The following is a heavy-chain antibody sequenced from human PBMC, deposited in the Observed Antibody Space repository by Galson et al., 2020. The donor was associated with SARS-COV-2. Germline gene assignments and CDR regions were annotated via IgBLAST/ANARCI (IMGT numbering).Heavy chain of an antibody. V-gene: IGHV3-30*04. CDR2: ISYDASNK. J-gene: IGHJ4*02. D-gene: IGHD4-17*01. CDR3: ASSSLTTVTPFDY. CDR1: GFTFSSYA. Sequence: GGSLRLSCAASGFTFSSYALHWVRQAPGKGLEWVAVISYDASNKYYADSVKGRFTISRDNSKNTLYLQMNSLRAEDTAVYYCASSSLTTVTPFDYWGQGTLVTVSS.